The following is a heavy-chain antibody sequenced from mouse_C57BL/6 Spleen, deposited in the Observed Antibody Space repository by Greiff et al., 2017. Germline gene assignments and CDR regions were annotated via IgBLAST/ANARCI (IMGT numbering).Heavy chain of an antibody. CDR1: GYTFTSYW. Sequence: VQLQQPGAELVKPGASVKMSCKASGYTFTSYWITWVKQRPGQGLEWIGDIYPGSGSTNYNEKFKSKATLTVDTSSSTAYMQLSSLTSEDSAVYYCARSESKNGYYVRYAMDYGGQGTSVTVSS. CDR3: ARSESKNGYYVRYAMDY. CDR2: IYPGSGST. D-gene: IGHD2-3*01. V-gene: IGHV1-55*01. J-gene: IGHJ4*01.